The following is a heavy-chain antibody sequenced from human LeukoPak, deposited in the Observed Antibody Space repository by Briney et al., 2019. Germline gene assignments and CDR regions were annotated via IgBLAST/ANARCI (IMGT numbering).Heavy chain of an antibody. Sequence: SETLSLTCAVSGYSISSGYYWSRIRQPPGKGLEWIGYIYYSGSTNYNPSLKSRVTISVDTSKNQFSLKLSSVTAADTAVYYCARVVHCIGGGCYSQSYFDYWGQGTLVTVSS. CDR1: GYSISSGYY. J-gene: IGHJ4*02. V-gene: IGHV4-61*01. CDR3: ARVVHCIGGGCYSQSYFDY. D-gene: IGHD2-15*01. CDR2: IYYSGST.